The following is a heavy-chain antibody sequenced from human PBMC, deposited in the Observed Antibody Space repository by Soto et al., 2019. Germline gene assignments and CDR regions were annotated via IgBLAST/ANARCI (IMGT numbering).Heavy chain of an antibody. CDR3: DP. Sequence: QSGGSLRLSCAASRFTFSSYAMTWVRQAPGKGLEWVSGFSGGGTNTDYADSVKGRFTVSRDSSENTLHLYLNSLRPTLTKCDQFDPWGQGTLVTVSS. CDR1: RFTFSSYA. V-gene: IGHV3-23*01. CDR2: FSGGGTNT. D-gene: IGHD4-17*01. J-gene: IGHJ5*02.